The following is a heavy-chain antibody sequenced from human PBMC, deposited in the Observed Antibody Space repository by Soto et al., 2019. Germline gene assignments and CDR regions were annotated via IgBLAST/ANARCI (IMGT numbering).Heavy chain of an antibody. CDR3: ARATVEMATITVFDY. Sequence: SVKVSCKASGGTFSSYAISWVRQAPGQGLEWMGGIIPIFGTANYAQKFQGRVTITADKSTSTAYMELSSLRPEDTAVYYCARATVEMATITVFDYWGQGTLVTVSS. J-gene: IGHJ4*02. CDR1: GGTFSSYA. V-gene: IGHV1-69*06. D-gene: IGHD5-12*01. CDR2: IIPIFGTA.